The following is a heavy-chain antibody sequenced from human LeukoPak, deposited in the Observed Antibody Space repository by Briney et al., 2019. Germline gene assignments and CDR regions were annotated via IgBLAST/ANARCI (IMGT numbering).Heavy chain of an antibody. V-gene: IGHV3-48*04. D-gene: IGHD3-3*01. CDR2: ISSSSSTI. CDR1: GFTFSSYS. CDR3: ARDEWSGLAFDI. J-gene: IGHJ3*02. Sequence: GGSLRLSCAASGFTFSSYSMNWVRQAPGKGLEWVSYISSSSSTIYYADSVKGRFTISRDNAKNSLYLQMNSLRAEDTAVYYCARDEWSGLAFDIWGRGTMVTVSS.